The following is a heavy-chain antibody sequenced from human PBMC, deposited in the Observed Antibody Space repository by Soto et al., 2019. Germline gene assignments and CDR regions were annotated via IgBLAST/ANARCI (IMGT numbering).Heavy chain of an antibody. CDR2: IIPIFGTA. D-gene: IGHD6-19*01. CDR3: ASGTGYSSGWPTYYFDY. V-gene: IGHV1-69*13. J-gene: IGHJ4*02. CDR1: GGTFSSYA. Sequence: GASVKVSCKASGGTFSSYAISWVRQAPGQGLEWMGGIIPIFGTANYAQKFQGRVTITADESTSTAYMELSSLRSEDTAVYYCASGTGYSSGWPTYYFDYWGQGTLVT.